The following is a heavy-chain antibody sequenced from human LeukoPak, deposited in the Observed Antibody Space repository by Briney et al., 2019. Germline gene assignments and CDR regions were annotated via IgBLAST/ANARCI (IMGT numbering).Heavy chain of an antibody. CDR2: IIPIFGTA. Sequence: SVKVSCKASGGTFTSYAISWVRQAPGQGLEWMGGIIPIFGTANYAQKFQGRVTITTDESTSTAYMELSSLRSEDTAVYYCARDSYDSSGYFSQDAFDIWGQGTMVTVSS. CDR3: ARDSYDSSGYFSQDAFDI. V-gene: IGHV1-69*05. CDR1: GGTFTSYA. J-gene: IGHJ3*02. D-gene: IGHD3-22*01.